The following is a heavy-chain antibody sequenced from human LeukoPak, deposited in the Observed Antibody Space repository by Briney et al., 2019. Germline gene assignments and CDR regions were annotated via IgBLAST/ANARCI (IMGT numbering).Heavy chain of an antibody. V-gene: IGHV4-30-4*08. J-gene: IGHJ4*02. Sequence: PSQTLSLTCTVSGGSISSGDYYWSWIRQPPGKGLEWIGYIYYSGSTYYNPSLKSRVTISVDTSKNQFSLKLSSVTAADTAVYYCASTSYGGNSNLYWGQGTLVTVSS. CDR2: IYYSGST. D-gene: IGHD4-23*01. CDR1: GGSISSGDYY. CDR3: ASTSYGGNSNLY.